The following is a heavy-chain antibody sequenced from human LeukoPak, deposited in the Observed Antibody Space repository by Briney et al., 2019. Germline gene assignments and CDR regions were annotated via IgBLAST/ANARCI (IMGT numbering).Heavy chain of an antibody. D-gene: IGHD5-24*01. V-gene: IGHV3-21*01. Sequence: GGSLRLSCAASGFTFSSYSMNWVRQAPGKGLEWVSSISSSSSYIYYADSVKGRFTISRDNAKNSLYLQMNSLRAEERAVYYCARGGDGYNFGYWGQGTLVTVSS. CDR3: ARGGDGYNFGY. CDR2: ISSSSSYI. J-gene: IGHJ4*02. CDR1: GFTFSSYS.